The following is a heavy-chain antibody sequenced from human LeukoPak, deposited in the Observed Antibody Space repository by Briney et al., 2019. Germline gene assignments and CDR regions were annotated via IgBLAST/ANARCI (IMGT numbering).Heavy chain of an antibody. CDR2: IYTSGST. V-gene: IGHV4-61*02. J-gene: IGHJ4*02. CDR1: GGSISSGSYY. D-gene: IGHD2/OR15-2a*01. Sequence: SETLSLTCTVSGGSISSGSYYWSWIRQPAGKGLEWIGRIYTSGSTNYNPSLKSRVTISVDTSKNQFSLKLSSVTAADTAVYYCARVGRSLLSHYFDYWGQGTLVTVSS. CDR3: ARVGRSLLSHYFDY.